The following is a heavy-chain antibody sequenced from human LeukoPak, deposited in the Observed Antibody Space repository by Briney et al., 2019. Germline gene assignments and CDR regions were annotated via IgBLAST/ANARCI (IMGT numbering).Heavy chain of an antibody. J-gene: IGHJ6*02. V-gene: IGHV3-21*01. D-gene: IGHD6-13*01. Sequence: GGSLRLSCAASGFTVSSNYMSWVRQAPGKGLEWVSSISSSSSYIYYADSVKGRFTISRDNAKNSLYLQMNSLRAEDTAVYYCARDRIAAAGTSYGMDVWGQGTTVTVSS. CDR1: GFTVSSNY. CDR2: ISSSSSYI. CDR3: ARDRIAAAGTSYGMDV.